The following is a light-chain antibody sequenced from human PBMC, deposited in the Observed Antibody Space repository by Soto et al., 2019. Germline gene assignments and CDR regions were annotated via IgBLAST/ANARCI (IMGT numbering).Light chain of an antibody. Sequence: EIVLTQSPATLSLSPGERATLSCRASQSVDNYLAWYQQKSGQAPRLLIYDASNRASGIPARFSGSGSGTDLTLTISSIEPEDFAFYFCQQRNSWPLTFGGGTKVEIK. CDR1: QSVDNY. V-gene: IGKV3-11*01. CDR2: DAS. J-gene: IGKJ4*01. CDR3: QQRNSWPLT.